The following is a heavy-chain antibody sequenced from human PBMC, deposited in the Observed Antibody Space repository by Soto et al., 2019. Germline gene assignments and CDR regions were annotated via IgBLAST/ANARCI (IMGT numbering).Heavy chain of an antibody. J-gene: IGHJ4*02. D-gene: IGHD5-18*01. CDR3: AKTAGYEVEY. CDR2: LSPAVSDT. CDR1: GYSFVSYW. V-gene: IGHV5-51*01. Sequence: PAESLKISCKGSGYSFVSYWIAWLRQMPGKGLEWMGSLSPAVSDTTYSPSIQGPVTISVDKSTTTVYLQSNTLNASDTAVYYCAKTAGYEVEYWGQGTQVTVSS.